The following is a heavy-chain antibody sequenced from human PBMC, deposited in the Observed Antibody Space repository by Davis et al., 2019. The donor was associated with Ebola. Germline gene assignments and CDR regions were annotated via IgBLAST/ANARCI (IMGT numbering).Heavy chain of an antibody. CDR3: VTQPRYTAMVKFYDY. CDR1: GGTFSSYA. D-gene: IGHD5-18*01. V-gene: IGHV3-64D*08. J-gene: IGHJ4*02. CDR2: ISSNGGSI. Sequence: SCKASGGTFSSYAMHWVRQAPGKGLEYVSAISSNGGSIYYADSVKGRFTISRDNSKNTLYLQMSSLRAEDTAVYYCVTQPRYTAMVKFYDYWGQGTLVTVSS.